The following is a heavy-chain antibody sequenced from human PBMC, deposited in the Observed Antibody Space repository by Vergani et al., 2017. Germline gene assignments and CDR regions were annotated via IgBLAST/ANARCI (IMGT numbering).Heavy chain of an antibody. Sequence: EVQLVESGGGLLKPGESLRLSCAVSGFPFSGSYMTWVRQAPGKGLEWVANIKADGTETHYADSVKGRCTISRDNGKKSLFLEVNDLRPEDTATYYCAKERDLVVILGPGRWTGLDVWGQGTRVTVSS. CDR2: IKADGTET. D-gene: IGHD3/OR15-3a*01. CDR3: AKERDLVVILGPGRWTGLDV. J-gene: IGHJ3*01. CDR1: GFPFSGSY. V-gene: IGHV3-7*03.